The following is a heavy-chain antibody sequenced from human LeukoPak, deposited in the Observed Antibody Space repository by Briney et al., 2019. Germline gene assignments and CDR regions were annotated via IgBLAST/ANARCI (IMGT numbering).Heavy chain of an antibody. CDR1: GVTISNAW. D-gene: IGHD6-19*01. V-gene: IGHV3-15*01. J-gene: IGHJ4*02. CDR2: IKSKTDGGTT. CDR3: TTVARDSSAWCEN. Sequence: RGSLRLSCAASGVTISNAWMSWVRQAPGKGLEWVGRIKSKTDGGTTDFGVPVKGRFTISRDDSENTLYLQMNSLKTEDTALYYCTTVARDSSAWCENWGPGTLVTVSS.